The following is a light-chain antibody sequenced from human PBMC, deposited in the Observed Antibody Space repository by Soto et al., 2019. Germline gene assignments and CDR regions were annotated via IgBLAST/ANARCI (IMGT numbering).Light chain of an antibody. V-gene: IGKV3-11*01. Sequence: EIVLTQSPATLSLSPGARATLSCRASQSVSSYLAWYQQKPGQAPRLLIYDASNRATGIPARFSGSGAGTDFALTITSLEPEDFAVNYCQQRSNWPPFTFGPGTKLDIK. CDR2: DAS. CDR1: QSVSSY. CDR3: QQRSNWPPFT. J-gene: IGKJ3*01.